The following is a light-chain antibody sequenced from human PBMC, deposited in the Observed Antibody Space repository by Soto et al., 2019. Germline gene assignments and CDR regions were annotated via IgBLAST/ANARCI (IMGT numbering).Light chain of an antibody. CDR3: QHYGASRWT. CDR1: QTVSNKY. Sequence: TQSPATLSVSPGERSTLSCRTSQTVSNKYLTWYQQKPGQPPRLLTYGASSRATGVPDRFSGSGSGTDFTLTISRLEPEDFGMYYCQHYGASRWTFGQGTKVDIK. CDR2: GAS. V-gene: IGKV3-20*01. J-gene: IGKJ1*01.